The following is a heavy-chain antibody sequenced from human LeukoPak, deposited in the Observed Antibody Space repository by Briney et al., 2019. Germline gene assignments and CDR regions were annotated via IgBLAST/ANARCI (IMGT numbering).Heavy chain of an antibody. CDR3: ARGKGDDFRWFDP. Sequence: ASVKVSCKASGYTFTGYYMHWVRQAPGQGLEWMGWINPNIGGTKYAQKFQGRVTMTRDTSISTAYMELSRLRSDDTAVYYCARGKGDDFRWFDPWGQGTLVTVSS. V-gene: IGHV1-2*02. J-gene: IGHJ5*02. CDR1: GYTFTGYY. D-gene: IGHD3-3*01. CDR2: INPNIGGT.